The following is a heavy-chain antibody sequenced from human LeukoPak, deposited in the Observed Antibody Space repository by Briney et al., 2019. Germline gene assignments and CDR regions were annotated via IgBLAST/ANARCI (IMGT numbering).Heavy chain of an antibody. CDR2: INPSGGST. V-gene: IGHV1-46*01. D-gene: IGHD6-13*01. Sequence: ASVKVSCKASGYTFTSYYMHWVRQAPGQGLEWMGIINPSGGSTSYAQKFQGRVTMTRDTSTSTVYMELSSLRSEDTAVYYCAREEGSSWYRGYYYGMDVWSQGTTVTVSS. CDR3: AREEGSSWYRGYYYGMDV. CDR1: GYTFTSYY. J-gene: IGHJ6*02.